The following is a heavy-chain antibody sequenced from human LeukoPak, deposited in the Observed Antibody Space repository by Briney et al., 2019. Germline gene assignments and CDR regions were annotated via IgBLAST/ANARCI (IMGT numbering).Heavy chain of an antibody. CDR3: SKGDAYFDY. CDR1: GFTVSSNY. V-gene: IGHV3-66*01. D-gene: IGHD3-16*01. J-gene: IGHJ4*02. Sequence: GSLRLSCAASGFTVSSNYMSWVRQAPGKGLEWVSVIYSGGSTFYADSVKGRFTISRDTSKNTVYLQMNRLRAGDTAVYYCSKGDAYFDYWGQGTLVTVSS. CDR2: IYSGGST.